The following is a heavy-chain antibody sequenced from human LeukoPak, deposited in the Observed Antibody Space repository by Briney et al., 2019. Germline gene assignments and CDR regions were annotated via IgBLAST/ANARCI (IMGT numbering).Heavy chain of an antibody. V-gene: IGHV1-2*02. CDR1: GYTFTGYY. CDR3: ARDLRTVAPYFDY. Sequence: ASVKVSCKASGYTFTGYYMHWVRQAPGQGLEWMGWISPNSGGTNYAQKFQGRVTMTRDTSISTAYMELSRLRSDDTAVYYCARDLRTVAPYFDYWGQGTLVTVSS. J-gene: IGHJ4*02. CDR2: ISPNSGGT. D-gene: IGHD2-15*01.